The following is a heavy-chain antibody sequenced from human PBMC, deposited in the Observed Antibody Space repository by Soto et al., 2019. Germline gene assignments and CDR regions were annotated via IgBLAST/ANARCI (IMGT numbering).Heavy chain of an antibody. CDR3: AKRRIRYFDWSHTSYYFDY. CDR1: GFTFRSYG. CDR2: ISGSGGST. V-gene: IGHV3-23*01. J-gene: IGHJ4*02. D-gene: IGHD3-9*01. Sequence: GGSLRLSCATSGFTFRSYGMHWVRQAPGKGLEWVSVISGSGGSTYYADSVKGRFTISRDNSKNTLYLQMNSLRAEDTAVYYCAKRRIRYFDWSHTSYYFDYWGQGTLVTVSS.